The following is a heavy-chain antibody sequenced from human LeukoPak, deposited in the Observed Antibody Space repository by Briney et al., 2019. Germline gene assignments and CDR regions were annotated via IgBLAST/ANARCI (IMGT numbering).Heavy chain of an antibody. V-gene: IGHV1-18*01. Sequence: ASVKVSCKASGGTFTSYGIIWVRQAPGQGLEWMGGIRTYDDNANYAERLQDRVTITKDTSTGTAYMDLRNLRTDDTAMYYCARNGRVRRVVKDLFEYWGQGTLVAVSS. D-gene: IGHD3-10*01. CDR1: GGTFTSYG. CDR3: ARNGRVRRVVKDLFEY. J-gene: IGHJ4*02. CDR2: IRTYDDNA.